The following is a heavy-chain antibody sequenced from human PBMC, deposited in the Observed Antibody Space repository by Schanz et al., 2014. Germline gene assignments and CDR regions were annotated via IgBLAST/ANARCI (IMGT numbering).Heavy chain of an antibody. CDR2: VYHSGVT. CDR3: ARSTYDFWSAFDY. Sequence: QVQLQESGPGLVKPSETLSLTCTVSGDSIGTYQWSWIRQPPGKGLEWIGYVYHSGVTTYKSSLKSRVIITVDTIKNHFPRNLNSGPAADTAVYYCARSTYDFWSAFDYWGQGILVAVSS. D-gene: IGHD3-3*01. J-gene: IGHJ4*02. CDR1: GDSIGTYQ. V-gene: IGHV4-59*08.